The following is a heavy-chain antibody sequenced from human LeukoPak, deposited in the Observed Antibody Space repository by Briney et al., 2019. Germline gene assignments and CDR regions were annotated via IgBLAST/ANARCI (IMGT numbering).Heavy chain of an antibody. Sequence: SETLSLTCTVSGDSISSSSYSWAWIRQPPGKGLEWLATVYYRVTSYSNPSLRSRVSISLDASQNQLSLRVTSVTAADTAVHYCARDKGVWGILQIPEYWGQGTLVTVSS. CDR1: GDSISSSSYS. CDR3: ARDKGVWGILQIPEY. D-gene: IGHD3-16*01. CDR2: VYYRVTS. V-gene: IGHV4-39*07. J-gene: IGHJ4*02.